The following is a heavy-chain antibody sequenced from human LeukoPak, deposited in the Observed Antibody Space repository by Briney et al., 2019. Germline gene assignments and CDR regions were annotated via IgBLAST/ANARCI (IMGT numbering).Heavy chain of an antibody. Sequence: KPSETLSLTCSVSGGSIYSVSGGSIYSISYYWGWIRQPPGKGLEWIGNIYYSESTYYNPSLKSRVTISVDTSKNQFSLKLSSVTAADTAVYYCARQLGGDYASDYWGQGALVTVSS. J-gene: IGHJ4*02. V-gene: IGHV4-39*01. CDR1: GGSIYSISYY. CDR2: IYYSEST. CDR3: ARQLGGDYASDY. D-gene: IGHD4-17*01.